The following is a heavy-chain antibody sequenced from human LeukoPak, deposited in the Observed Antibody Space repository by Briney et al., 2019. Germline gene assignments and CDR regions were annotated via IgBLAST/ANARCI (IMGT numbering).Heavy chain of an antibody. D-gene: IGHD3-10*01. J-gene: IGHJ4*02. CDR2: IKSKTDGGTT. CDR1: GFTFSNAW. V-gene: IGHV3-15*01. Sequence: GGSLRLSCAASGFTFSNAWMSWVRQAPGKGLEWVGRIKSKTDGGTTDYAAPVKGRFTIPRDDSNNTLYLQMNSLKTEDTAVYYCTTALRGPFGFDYWGQGTLVTVSS. CDR3: TTALRGPFGFDY.